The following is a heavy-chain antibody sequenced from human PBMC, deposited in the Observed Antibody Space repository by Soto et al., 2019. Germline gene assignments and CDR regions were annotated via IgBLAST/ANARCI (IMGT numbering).Heavy chain of an antibody. CDR3: AKDGSRGNYYDRSGYYPFDY. D-gene: IGHD3-22*01. CDR1: GFTFSSYA. Sequence: GGSLRLSCAASGFTFSSYAMSWVRQAPGKGLEWVSAISGSGGSTYYADSVKGRFTISRDNSKNTLYLQMNSLRAEDTAVYYCAKDGSRGNYYDRSGYYPFDYWGQGTLVTVSS. V-gene: IGHV3-23*01. J-gene: IGHJ4*02. CDR2: ISGSGGST.